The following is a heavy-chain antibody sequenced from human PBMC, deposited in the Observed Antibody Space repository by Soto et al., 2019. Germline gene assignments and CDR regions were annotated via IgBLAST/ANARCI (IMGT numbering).Heavy chain of an antibody. CDR2: IYYSGNT. V-gene: IGHV4-39*01. CDR1: GGSISSSSYY. CDR3: ARIDGYSYGYYYGMDV. Sequence: SETLSLTCTVSGGSISSSSYYWGWIRQPPGKGLEWIGSIYYSGNTYYNPSLKSRVTISVDTSKNQFSLKLSSVTAADTAVYYCARIDGYSYGYYYGMDVWGQGTTVTVSS. D-gene: IGHD5-18*01. J-gene: IGHJ6*02.